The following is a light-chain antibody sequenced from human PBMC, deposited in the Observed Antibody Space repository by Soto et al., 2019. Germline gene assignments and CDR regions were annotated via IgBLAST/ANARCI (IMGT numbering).Light chain of an antibody. CDR2: GNS. V-gene: IGLV1-40*01. Sequence: QSVLTQPPSVSGAPGQRVTISCTGSSSNIGAGYDVHWYQQLPGTAPKLLIYGNSNRPSGVPDRISGSKSGSAASLAITGLQADDEGDYYCQSYDNSLGVPYVLRTWTKVNVL. CDR1: SSNIGAGYD. CDR3: QSYDNSLGVPYV. J-gene: IGLJ1*01.